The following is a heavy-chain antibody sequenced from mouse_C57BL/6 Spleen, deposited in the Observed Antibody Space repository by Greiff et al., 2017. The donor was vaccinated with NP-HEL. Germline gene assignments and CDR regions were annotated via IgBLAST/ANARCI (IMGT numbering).Heavy chain of an antibody. J-gene: IGHJ4*01. D-gene: IGHD2-1*01. CDR2: IRSKINNYAT. V-gene: IGHV10-1*01. CDR3: VNGNPLAMDY. Sequence: EVKLVESGGGLVQPKGSLKLSCAASGFSFNTYAMNWVRPAPGTGLDWVARIRSKINNYATYYADSVKDRFTISRDDSESMLYLQMNNLKTEDTAMYYGVNGNPLAMDYWGQGTSVNDSS. CDR1: GFSFNTYA.